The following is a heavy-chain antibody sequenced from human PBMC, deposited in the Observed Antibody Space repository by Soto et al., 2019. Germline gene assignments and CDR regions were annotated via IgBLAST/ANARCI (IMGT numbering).Heavy chain of an antibody. CDR2: ISGSGDST. J-gene: IGHJ4*02. D-gene: IGHD2-15*01. CDR1: GFTFSVYA. V-gene: IGHV3-23*01. Sequence: EVRLLESGGGLVQPGGSLRLSCAASGFTFSVYAMSWVRQAPGKGLEWVSGISGSGDSTHYADSVKGRFTVSRDNSKSVLYLQTNSLRAEDTAIFHCAKALDGGFTYWGQGTLVTVSS. CDR3: AKALDGGFTY.